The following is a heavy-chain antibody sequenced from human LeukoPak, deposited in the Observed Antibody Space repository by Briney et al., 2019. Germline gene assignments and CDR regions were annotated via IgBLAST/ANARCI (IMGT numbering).Heavy chain of an antibody. CDR3: AKDIGERGYKDY. Sequence: GGSLRLSCAASGFTFKDYAMHWVRQAPGKGLEWVSLISGHGGTTFYADSVKGRFTTFRDNSKNSLYLQMNSLRTEDTAFYFCAKDIGERGYKDYWGQGTLVTVSS. V-gene: IGHV3-43*02. CDR2: ISGHGGTT. CDR1: GFTFKDYA. D-gene: IGHD5-18*01. J-gene: IGHJ4*02.